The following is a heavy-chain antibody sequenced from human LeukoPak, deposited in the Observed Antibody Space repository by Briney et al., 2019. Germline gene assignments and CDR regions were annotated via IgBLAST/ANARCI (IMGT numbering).Heavy chain of an antibody. V-gene: IGHV3-48*03. J-gene: IGHJ4*02. CDR2: ISSSGSTI. D-gene: IGHD4-17*01. CDR1: GFTFSSYE. Sequence: GGSLRLSCAASGFTFSSYEMNWVRQAPGKGLEWVSYISSSGSTIYYADSVKGRSTISRDNAKNSLYLQMNSLRAEDTAVYYCASLDYGDSKDDYWGQGTLVTVSS. CDR3: ASLDYGDSKDDY.